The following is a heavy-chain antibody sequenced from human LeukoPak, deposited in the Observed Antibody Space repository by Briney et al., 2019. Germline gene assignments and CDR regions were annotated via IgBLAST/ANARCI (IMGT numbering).Heavy chain of an antibody. CDR2: INPNSGGA. CDR1: GYTFTGYY. Sequence: ASVKVSCKASGYTFTGYYMHWVRQAPGQGLEWMGWINPNSGGANYAQKFQGRVTMTRDTSISTAYMELSRLRSDDTAVYYCAREGVCSSTSCYGDSVFDYWGQGTLVTVSS. J-gene: IGHJ4*02. CDR3: AREGVCSSTSCYGDSVFDY. D-gene: IGHD2-2*01. V-gene: IGHV1-2*02.